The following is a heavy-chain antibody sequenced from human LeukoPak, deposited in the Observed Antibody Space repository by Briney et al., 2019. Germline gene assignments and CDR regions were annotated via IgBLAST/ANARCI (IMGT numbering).Heavy chain of an antibody. CDR2: ISYDGSNK. CDR3: AKDLPAYCSGGSCFFDY. V-gene: IGHV3-30*18. Sequence: GGSLRLSCAASGFTFSSYGMHWVRQAPGKGLEWVAVISYDGSNKYYADSVKGRFTISRDNSKNTLYLQMNSLRAEDTAVYYCAKDLPAYCSGGSCFFDYWGQGTLVTVSS. D-gene: IGHD2-15*01. J-gene: IGHJ4*02. CDR1: GFTFSSYG.